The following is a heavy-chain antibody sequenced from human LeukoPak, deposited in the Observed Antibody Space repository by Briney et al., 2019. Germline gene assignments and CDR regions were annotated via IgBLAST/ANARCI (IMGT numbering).Heavy chain of an antibody. CDR3: ATGKNWFDP. CDR1: GGSISSYY. CDR2: IYYSGRT. V-gene: IGHV4-59*01. D-gene: IGHD1-26*01. J-gene: IGHJ5*02. Sequence: SETLSLTCTVSGGSISSYYWRWIRQPPGKGLEWIGYIYYSGRTNHNPPLTRQVTMSVYTPKKHSSLKLNSVTAADTAVYYRATGKNWFDPWGQGTLVTVSS.